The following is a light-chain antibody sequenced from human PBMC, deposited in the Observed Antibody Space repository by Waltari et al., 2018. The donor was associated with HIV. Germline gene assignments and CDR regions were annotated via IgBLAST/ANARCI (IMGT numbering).Light chain of an antibody. J-gene: IGKJ2*01. Sequence: EIVLTQSPGTLSLSPGERATLSCRASQTVSSSYLAWYQQKPGLAPRPLIYGAASRATGIPDRFSGSGSGTDFTLTISRLEPEDFAVYYCQQYGSLPTFGQGTKLEIK. CDR3: QQYGSLPT. CDR2: GAA. CDR1: QTVSSSY. V-gene: IGKV3-20*01.